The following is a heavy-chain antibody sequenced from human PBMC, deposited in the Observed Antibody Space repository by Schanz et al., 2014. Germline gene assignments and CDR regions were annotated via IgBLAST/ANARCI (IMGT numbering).Heavy chain of an antibody. J-gene: IGHJ6*02. CDR3: AKGRGGTSSEGLDQYYGMDV. V-gene: IGHV3-11*06. Sequence: QVQLVDSGGGLVKPGGSLRLSCAASGFTFSDYYMTWIRQAPGKGLEWVSFVGSGRSAYTEYADSVKGRFTISRDNSKNMLYLQMNSLRGEDTAVYFCAKGRGGTSSEGLDQYYGMDVWGQGTTVTVSS. CDR1: GFTFSDYY. D-gene: IGHD6-6*01. CDR2: VGSGRSAYT.